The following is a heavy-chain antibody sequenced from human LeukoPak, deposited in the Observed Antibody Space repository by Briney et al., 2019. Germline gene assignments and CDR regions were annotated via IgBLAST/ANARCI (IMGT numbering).Heavy chain of an antibody. J-gene: IGHJ4*02. CDR3: ARDMGNWNPQGIVDY. CDR2: ISSSSSYI. D-gene: IGHD1-20*01. Sequence: GGSLRLSCAASGFTFSSYSMNWVRQAAGKGLEWVSSISSSSSYIYYAESVEGRFTISRDNAKNSLYLQMNSLRADDTAVYYCARDMGNWNPQGIVDYWGQGTLVTVSS. CDR1: GFTFSSYS. V-gene: IGHV3-21*01.